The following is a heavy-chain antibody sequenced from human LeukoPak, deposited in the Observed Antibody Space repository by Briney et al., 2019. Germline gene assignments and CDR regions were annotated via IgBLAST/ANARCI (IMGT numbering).Heavy chain of an antibody. D-gene: IGHD1-26*01. J-gene: IGHJ6*03. CDR2: MKEDGSEK. V-gene: IGHV3-7*01. CDR3: ARGQAGGIPYYYYMDV. CDR1: GFTFSRYW. Sequence: GGSLRLSCAASGFTFSRYWMSWVRQAPGKGLEWVANMKEDGSEKYYVDSVKGRFTISRDNAKNSLYLQMNSLRAEDTAVYYCARGQAGGIPYYYYMDVWGKGTTVTVSS.